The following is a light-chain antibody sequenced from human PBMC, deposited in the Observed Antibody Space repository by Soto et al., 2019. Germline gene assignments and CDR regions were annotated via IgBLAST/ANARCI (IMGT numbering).Light chain of an antibody. V-gene: IGKV3-15*01. CDR1: QSVSSN. CDR2: GAS. CDR3: QQYNNWWT. Sequence: EMVMTQSPATLSVSPGERATLSCRASQSVSSNLAWYQLKPGQAPRLLMYGASTRATGIPARFSGSGCGTEFTLTISSLQSEDFAVYYCQQYNNWWTFGQGTKVEIK. J-gene: IGKJ1*01.